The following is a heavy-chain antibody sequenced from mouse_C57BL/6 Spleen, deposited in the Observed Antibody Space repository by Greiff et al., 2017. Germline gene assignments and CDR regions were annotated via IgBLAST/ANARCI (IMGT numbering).Heavy chain of an antibody. CDR3: APFYYGNYVAY. CDR2: IDPEDGET. J-gene: IGHJ3*01. Sequence: VQLQQSGAELVKPGASVKLSCTASGFNIKDYYMHWVKQRTEQGLEWIGRIDPEDGETKYAPKFPGKATITADTSSNTPYLQLSSLTSDDTAVXYCAPFYYGNYVAYWGQGTLVTVSA. D-gene: IGHD2-1*01. CDR1: GFNIKDYY. V-gene: IGHV14-2*01.